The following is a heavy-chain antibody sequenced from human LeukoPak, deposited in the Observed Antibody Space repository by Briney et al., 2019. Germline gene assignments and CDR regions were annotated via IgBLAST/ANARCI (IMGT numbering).Heavy chain of an antibody. J-gene: IGHJ5*02. D-gene: IGHD3-10*01. V-gene: IGHV3-23*01. CDR1: GFTFITYV. CDR2: ISGDGST. Sequence: GGSLRLSCAASGFTFITYVMTWVRQAPGKGLEWVSGISGDGSTYYADSVKGRFTISRDNSKNTLYLQMNSLRAEDTAVYFCAKDGSYSGSPNWFDTWGQGTLVTVSS. CDR3: AKDGSYSGSPNWFDT.